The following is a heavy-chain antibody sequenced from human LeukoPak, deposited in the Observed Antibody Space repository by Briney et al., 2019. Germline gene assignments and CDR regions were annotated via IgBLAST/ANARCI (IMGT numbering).Heavy chain of an antibody. CDR1: GFTFDDYG. CDR2: INWNGGST. Sequence: GGSLRLSCAASGFTFDDYGMSWVRQAPGKGLEWVSGINWNGGSTGYADSVKGRFTISRDNARNSLYLQMNSLRAEDTALYYYARALGPVVIFHYYYMDVWGKGTTVTVSS. CDR3: ARALGPVVIFHYYYMDV. J-gene: IGHJ6*03. D-gene: IGHD3-22*01. V-gene: IGHV3-20*04.